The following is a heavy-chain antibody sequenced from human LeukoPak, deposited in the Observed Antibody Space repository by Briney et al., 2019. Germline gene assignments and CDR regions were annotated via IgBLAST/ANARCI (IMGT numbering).Heavy chain of an antibody. CDR2: IRYDGSNK. Sequence: GGSLRLSCAASGFTFSSYGMHWVRQAPGKGLEWVAFIRYDGSNKYYADSVKGRFTISRDNYKNTLYLQMNSLRAEDTAVYYCAKGEATVTTPLDYWGQGTQVTVSS. CDR3: AKGEATVTTPLDY. CDR1: GFTFSSYG. D-gene: IGHD4-17*01. V-gene: IGHV3-30*02. J-gene: IGHJ4*02.